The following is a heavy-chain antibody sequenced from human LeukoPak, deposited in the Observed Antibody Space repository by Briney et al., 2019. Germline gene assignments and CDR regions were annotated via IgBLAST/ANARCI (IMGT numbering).Heavy chain of an antibody. J-gene: IGHJ4*02. CDR3: ARLPTGDFDY. D-gene: IGHD3-16*01. CDR1: GFTFSTYG. Sequence: GGSLRLSCAASGFTFSTYGMHWVRQAPGKGLEWLAFIRYDGSNKYYADSVKGRFTISRDNSKNTLYLQMNSLRTEDTAVYYCARLPTGDFDYWGQGTLVTVSS. CDR2: IRYDGSNK. V-gene: IGHV3-30*02.